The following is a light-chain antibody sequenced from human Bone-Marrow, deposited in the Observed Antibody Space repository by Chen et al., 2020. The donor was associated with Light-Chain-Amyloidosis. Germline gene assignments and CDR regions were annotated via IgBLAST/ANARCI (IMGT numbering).Light chain of an antibody. CDR2: DDA. Sequence: SYVLTQPPSLSVAPGQTARITRGGNNTVLEGVHWYQQKPGQAPVLVVYDDADRPSGIPQRFSGSNSGNTATLIVSRVEAGDEADYFCQVWDSSSDQVLFGGGTKLTVL. J-gene: IGLJ3*02. V-gene: IGLV3-21*02. CDR3: QVWDSSSDQVL. CDR1: NTVLEG.